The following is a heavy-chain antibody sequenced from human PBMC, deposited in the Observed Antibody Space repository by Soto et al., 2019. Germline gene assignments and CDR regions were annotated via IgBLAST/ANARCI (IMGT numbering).Heavy chain of an antibody. CDR3: AKDAKVYYYYGMDV. CDR2: K. J-gene: IGHJ6*02. Sequence: KGYADSVKGRFTISRDNAKNSLYLQMNSLRAEDTALYYCAKDAKVYYYYGMDVWGQGTTVTVSS. V-gene: IGHV3-9*01.